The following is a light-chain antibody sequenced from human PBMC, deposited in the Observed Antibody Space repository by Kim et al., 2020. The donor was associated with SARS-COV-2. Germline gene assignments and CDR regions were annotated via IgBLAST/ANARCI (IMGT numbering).Light chain of an antibody. V-gene: IGLV6-57*02. J-gene: IGLJ3*02. CDR2: ESE. Sequence: KKVTITCTRTGGSNGSQCVQWVQQRPGSAPTTVMFESEPRPAGVPDRCSVTIDSSSNSAFLTISGLRFEDEAEYYCHSYDRSNNQVFGGGTKLTVL. CDR3: HSYDRSNNQV. CDR1: GGSNGSQC.